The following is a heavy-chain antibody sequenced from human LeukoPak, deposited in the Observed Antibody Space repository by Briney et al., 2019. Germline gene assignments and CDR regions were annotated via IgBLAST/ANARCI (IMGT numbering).Heavy chain of an antibody. Sequence: GGSLRLSCAAPGFTFSSYAMHWVRQAPGKGLEWVAVISYDGSNKYYADSVKGRFTISRDNSKDTLYLQMNSLRAEGTAVYYCARDRTRDGYNQGRVFDYWGQGTLVTVSS. CDR3: ARDRTRDGYNQGRVFDY. D-gene: IGHD5-24*01. V-gene: IGHV3-30-3*01. CDR2: ISYDGSNK. CDR1: GFTFSSYA. J-gene: IGHJ4*02.